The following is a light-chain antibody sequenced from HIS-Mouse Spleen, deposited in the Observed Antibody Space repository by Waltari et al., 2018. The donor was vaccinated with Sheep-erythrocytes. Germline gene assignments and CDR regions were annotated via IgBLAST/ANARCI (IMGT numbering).Light chain of an antibody. J-gene: IGLJ3*02. Sequence: QFALTQPPSASGSPGQSVTISCPGPSSDVGGYNYVSWYQQHPAKAPKLMIYEVSKRPSGVPDRFSGSKSGNTASLTVSGLQAEDEADYYCSSYAGSNNWVFGGGTKLTVL. CDR1: SSDVGGYNY. V-gene: IGLV2-8*01. CDR2: EVS. CDR3: SSYAGSNNWV.